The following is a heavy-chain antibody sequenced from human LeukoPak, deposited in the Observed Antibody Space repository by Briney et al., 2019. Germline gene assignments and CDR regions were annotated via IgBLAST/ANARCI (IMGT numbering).Heavy chain of an antibody. V-gene: IGHV1-24*01. D-gene: IGHD4-17*01. Sequence: GASVKVSCKVSGYTLTELSMHWVRQAPGKGLEWMGGFDPEDGETIYAQKFQGRVAMTEDTSTDTAYMELSSLRSEDAAVYYCATLPPPTTVTTPFLFDYWGQGTLVTVSS. CDR3: ATLPPPTTVTTPFLFDY. CDR2: FDPEDGET. CDR1: GYTLTELS. J-gene: IGHJ4*02.